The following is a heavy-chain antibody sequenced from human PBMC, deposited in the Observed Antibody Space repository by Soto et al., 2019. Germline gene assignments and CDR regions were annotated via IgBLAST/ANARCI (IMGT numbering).Heavy chain of an antibody. Sequence: GGSLRLSCTASGFTFGDYAMSWFRQAPGKGLEWVGFIRSKAYGGTTEYAASVKGRFTISRDDSKSIAYLQMNSLKTEDTAVYYCTRDRQYQLLSIWDYYYGMDVWGQGTTVTVSS. CDR2: IRSKAYGGTT. V-gene: IGHV3-49*03. D-gene: IGHD2-2*01. J-gene: IGHJ6*02. CDR3: TRDRQYQLLSIWDYYYGMDV. CDR1: GFTFGDYA.